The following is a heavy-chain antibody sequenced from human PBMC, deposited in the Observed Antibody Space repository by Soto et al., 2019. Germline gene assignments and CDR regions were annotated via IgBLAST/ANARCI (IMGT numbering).Heavy chain of an antibody. CDR3: ASRKSSPYFDY. CDR2: IYSSENT. J-gene: IGHJ4*02. V-gene: IGHV4-39*07. Sequence: SETLSLTCTVSGGSVSSSSYSWGWIRQSPGKGLEWIGTIYSSENTYYNPSLLSRVTISVDRSKNQFSLKLSSVTAADTAVYYCASRKSSPYFDYWGQGTLVTVSS. CDR1: GGSVSSSSYS. D-gene: IGHD3-10*01.